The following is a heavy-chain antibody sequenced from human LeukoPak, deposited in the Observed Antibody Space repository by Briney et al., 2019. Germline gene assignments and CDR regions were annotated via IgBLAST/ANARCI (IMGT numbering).Heavy chain of an antibody. CDR3: ARNHRAAARNNYFDY. Sequence: GGSLRLSCAASGFTFSSYAMSWVRQAPGKGLEWVSAISGSGGSTYYADSVKGRFTISRDNSKNTLYLQMNSLRAEDTAVYYCARNHRAAARNNYFDYWGQGTLVTVSS. CDR1: GFTFSSYA. J-gene: IGHJ4*02. CDR2: ISGSGGST. D-gene: IGHD2-15*01. V-gene: IGHV3-23*01.